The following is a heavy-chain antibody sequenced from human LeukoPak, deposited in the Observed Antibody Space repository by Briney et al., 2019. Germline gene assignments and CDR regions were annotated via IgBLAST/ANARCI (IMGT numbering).Heavy chain of an antibody. Sequence: GALRLSRAAPGFTFRNYWMSWVRQAPGEGLGRVAHIKHDGTQKYYVDSVTGRVTISRDNAKDSLYLQMNSLRAEDTAVYYCARGGATGYYSYYYMDVWGKGTTVTVSS. D-gene: IGHD5-24*01. J-gene: IGHJ6*03. V-gene: IGHV3-7*04. CDR1: GFTFRNYW. CDR3: ARGGATGYYSYYYMDV. CDR2: IKHDGTQK.